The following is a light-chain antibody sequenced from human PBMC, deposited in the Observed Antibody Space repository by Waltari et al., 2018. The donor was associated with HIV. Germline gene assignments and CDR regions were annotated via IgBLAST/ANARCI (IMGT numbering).Light chain of an antibody. CDR2: GAS. Sequence: EIVLTQSPGTLSLSPGERATLSCRARQSVRSSYFAWYQKKPGQAPRRLIYGASSRATGIPDRCSGSGYGTDFTRQISRLEPEDFAVYYCQQYGSSPWKFGQGTKV. CDR3: QQYGSSPWK. J-gene: IGKJ1*01. CDR1: QSVRSSY. V-gene: IGKV3-20*01.